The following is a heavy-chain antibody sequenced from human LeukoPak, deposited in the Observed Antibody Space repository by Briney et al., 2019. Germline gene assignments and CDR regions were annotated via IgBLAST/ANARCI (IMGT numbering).Heavy chain of an antibody. CDR1: GFTFSSYA. Sequence: GGSLRLSCAASGFTFSSYAINWVRQAPGKGLEWVSAISGSGGSTYYADSVKGRFTISRDNSKNTLYLQMNSLRAEGTAVYYCAKKKSQLYFDYWGQGTLVTVSS. CDR3: AKKKSQLYFDY. D-gene: IGHD6-13*01. V-gene: IGHV3-23*01. J-gene: IGHJ4*02. CDR2: ISGSGGST.